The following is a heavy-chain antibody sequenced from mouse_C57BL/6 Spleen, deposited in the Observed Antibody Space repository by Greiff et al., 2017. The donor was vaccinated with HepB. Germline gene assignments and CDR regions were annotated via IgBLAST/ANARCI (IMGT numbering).Heavy chain of an antibody. CDR3: ARSPYYYGSIYYFDY. J-gene: IGHJ2*01. CDR2: IYPGDGDT. D-gene: IGHD1-1*01. Sequence: QVQLKESGAELVKPGASVKISCKASGYAFSSYWMNWVKQRPGKGLEWIGQIYPGDGDTNYNGKFKGKATLTADKSSSTAYMQLSSLTSEDSAVYFCARSPYYYGSIYYFDYWGQGTTLTVSS. CDR1: GYAFSSYW. V-gene: IGHV1-80*01.